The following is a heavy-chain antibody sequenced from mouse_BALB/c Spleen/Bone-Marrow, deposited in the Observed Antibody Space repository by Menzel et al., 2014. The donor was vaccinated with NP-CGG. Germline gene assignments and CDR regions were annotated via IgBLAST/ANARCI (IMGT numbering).Heavy chain of an antibody. V-gene: IGHV14-3*02. CDR2: IDPADGNI. Sequence: EVQLQQSGAELVKPGASVKLSCTASGFNIKGTYVHWVKQRPEQGLEWIGRIDPADGNIKYDPKFQGKATITADTSSNTAYLQLSSLTSEDTAVYYCAPYYYGRWFANWGQGTLVTVSA. CDR3: APYYYGRWFAN. CDR1: GFNIKGTY. D-gene: IGHD1-1*01. J-gene: IGHJ3*01.